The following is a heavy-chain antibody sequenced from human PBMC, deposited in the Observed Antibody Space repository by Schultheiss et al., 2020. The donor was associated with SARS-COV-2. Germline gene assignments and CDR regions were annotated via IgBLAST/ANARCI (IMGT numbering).Heavy chain of an antibody. D-gene: IGHD2-2*01. CDR1: GFTFSNAW. J-gene: IGHJ6*03. CDR3: ARADAGYCSTLGCYYYYMDV. CDR2: IKSKTDGGTT. Sequence: GESLKISCAASGFTFSNAWMSWVRQAPGKGLEWVGRIKSKTDGGTTDYAAPVKGRFTISRDDSKNTLYLQMNSLKTEDTAVYYCARADAGYCSTLGCYYYYMDVWGKGTTVTVSS. V-gene: IGHV3-15*01.